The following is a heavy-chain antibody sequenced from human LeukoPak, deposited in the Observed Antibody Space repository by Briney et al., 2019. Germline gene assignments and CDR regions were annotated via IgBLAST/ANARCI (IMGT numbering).Heavy chain of an antibody. CDR2: ISDTGST. V-gene: IGHV4-39*01. J-gene: IGHJ4*02. Sequence: PSETLSLTCNVSGGSIIARTYYWGWIRRPPGKGLEWLGTISDTGSTYYNPSLKSRVTMSVDTSKKQFSLRLSSVTAADTAIYYCARITMTFQPIAYFDYWGQGTLVTVSS. CDR3: ARITMTFQPIAYFDY. D-gene: IGHD4-17*01. CDR1: GGSIIARTYY.